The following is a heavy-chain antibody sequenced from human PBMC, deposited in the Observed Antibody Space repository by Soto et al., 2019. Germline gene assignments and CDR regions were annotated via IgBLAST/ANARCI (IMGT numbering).Heavy chain of an antibody. CDR1: GFTFSSNA. D-gene: IGHD5-12*01. J-gene: IGHJ2*01. CDR3: ARVRGYSGYDSSYFDL. V-gene: IGHV3-23*01. Sequence: GSLRLSCAASGFTFSSNAVSWVRQAPGKGLEWVSAISGSGGSTYYADSVKGRFTISRDNSKNTLYLQMNSLRAEDTAVYYCARVRGYSGYDSSYFDLWGRGTLVTVSS. CDR2: ISGSGGST.